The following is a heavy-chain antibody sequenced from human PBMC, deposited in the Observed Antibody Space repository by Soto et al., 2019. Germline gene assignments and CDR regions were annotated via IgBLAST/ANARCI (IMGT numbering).Heavy chain of an antibody. Sequence: GASVKVSCKASGYTFTSYFIHWVRQAPGQGLEWMGLISPGSGRPTYAQKFQDRVIMTRDTSTSTVYMEMSSVISEDTAIYYCARENMGDSSAVPDIWGQGTMVTVSS. CDR2: ISPGSGRP. V-gene: IGHV1-46*01. CDR1: GYTFTSYF. J-gene: IGHJ3*02. D-gene: IGHD3-22*01. CDR3: ARENMGDSSAVPDI.